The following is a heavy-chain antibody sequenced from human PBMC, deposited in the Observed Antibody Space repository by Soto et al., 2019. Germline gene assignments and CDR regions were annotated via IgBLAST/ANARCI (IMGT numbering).Heavy chain of an antibody. CDR3: ARARRGYCSGGSCYSGGFPFDY. J-gene: IGHJ4*02. V-gene: IGHV4-59*01. CDR2: IYYSGST. D-gene: IGHD2-15*01. CDR1: GGSISSYY. Sequence: SRTLSLTCTVSGGSISSYYWSWIRQPPGKGLEWIGYIYYSGSTNYNPSLKSRVTISVDTSKNQFSLKLSSVTAADTAVYYCARARRGYCSGGSCYSGGFPFDYWGQRTLVTVSS.